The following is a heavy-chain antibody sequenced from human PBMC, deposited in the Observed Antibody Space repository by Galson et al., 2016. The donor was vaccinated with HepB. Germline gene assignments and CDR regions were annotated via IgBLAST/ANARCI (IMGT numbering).Heavy chain of an antibody. CDR1: GFTFSSYS. CDR3: AREGFRSSTSCYKLGYYYYYMDV. Sequence: SLRLSCAASGFTFSSYSMNWVRQAPGKGLEWVSSISSSSSYIYYGDSVKGRITISRDNAKNSLFPQMNSLRAEGTAVYYCAREGFRSSTSCYKLGYYYYYMDVWGKGTTVTVSS. J-gene: IGHJ6*03. CDR2: ISSSSSYI. V-gene: IGHV3-21*01. D-gene: IGHD2-2*02.